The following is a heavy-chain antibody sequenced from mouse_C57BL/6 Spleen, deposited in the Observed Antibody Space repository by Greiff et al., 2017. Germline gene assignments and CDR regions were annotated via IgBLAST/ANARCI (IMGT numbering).Heavy chain of an antibody. D-gene: IGHD3-1*01. J-gene: IGHJ3*01. CDR3: ARSGNWFAY. CDR1: GYTFTSYW. Sequence: VQLQQPGAELVMPGASVKLSCKASGYTFTSYWMHWVKQRPGRGLEWIGRIDPNSGGTKYNEKFKGKATLTVDKPSSTAYMQLSSLTSEDSAVYYCARSGNWFAYWGQGTLVTVSA. V-gene: IGHV1-72*01. CDR2: IDPNSGGT.